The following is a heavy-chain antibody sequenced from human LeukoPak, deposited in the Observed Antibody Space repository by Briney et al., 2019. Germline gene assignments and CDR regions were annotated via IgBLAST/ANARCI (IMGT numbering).Heavy chain of an antibody. D-gene: IGHD3-10*01. CDR2: IYYRGST. CDR1: GGSINNFY. CDR3: AGGSGRYYYYYMDV. V-gene: IGHV4-59*01. J-gene: IGHJ6*03. Sequence: SETLSLTCTVSGGSINNFYWSWIRQPPGKGLEWIGYIYYRGSTDYNPSLKSRVTISVDRSKNQFSLKLRSVTTSDTAVYYCAGGSGRYYYYYMDVWGKGTTVTISS.